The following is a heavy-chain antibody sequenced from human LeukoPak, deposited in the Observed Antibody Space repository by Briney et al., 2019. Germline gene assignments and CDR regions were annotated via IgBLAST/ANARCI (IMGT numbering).Heavy chain of an antibody. D-gene: IGHD3-10*01. CDR1: GGTFSSYA. V-gene: IGHV1-69*13. Sequence: GASVKVSCKASGGTFSSYAISWVRQAPGQGLEWMGGIIPIFGTANYAQKFQGRVTITADESTSTAYMELSSLRSEDTAVYYCARVAQGFMVRGVITFQGPVDYWGQGTLVTVSS. CDR3: ARVAQGFMVRGVITFQGPVDY. CDR2: IIPIFGTA. J-gene: IGHJ4*02.